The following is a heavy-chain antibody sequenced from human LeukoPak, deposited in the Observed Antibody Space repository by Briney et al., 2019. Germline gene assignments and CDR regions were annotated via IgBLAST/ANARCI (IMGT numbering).Heavy chain of an antibody. CDR2: ISWNSGSI. D-gene: IGHD6-19*01. J-gene: IGHJ4*02. CDR1: GFTSDDYA. CDR3: AKEEGIAVPGTLDY. Sequence: PGGSLCLSCAASGFTSDDYAMHWVRHAPGKGLEWVSGISWNSGSIDYADSVKGRFTISRDNAKNSLYLQMNSLRAEDTALYYCAKEEGIAVPGTLDYWGQGTLVTVSS. V-gene: IGHV3-9*02.